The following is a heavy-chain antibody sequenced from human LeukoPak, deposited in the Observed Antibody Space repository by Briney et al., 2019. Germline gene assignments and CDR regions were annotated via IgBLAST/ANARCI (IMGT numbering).Heavy chain of an antibody. CDR3: ARTSRSISSDY. J-gene: IGHJ4*02. CDR1: GFIFSNYW. V-gene: IGHV3-7*01. Sequence: GGSLRLSCEASGFIFSNYWMSWVRQAPGKGLEWVANIKQDGSVKNYVDSMEGRFIISRDNAKNLLYLQMNSLGAEDTAVYYCARTSRSISSDYWGQGTQVTVSS. D-gene: IGHD3-3*02. CDR2: IKQDGSVK.